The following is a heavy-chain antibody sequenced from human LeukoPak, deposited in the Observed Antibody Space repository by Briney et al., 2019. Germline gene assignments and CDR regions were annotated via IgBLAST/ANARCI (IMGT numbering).Heavy chain of an antibody. D-gene: IGHD6-13*01. V-gene: IGHV3-30*03. CDR2: ISLDGRNK. Sequence: PGRSLRLSCAASGFTFSSYGMHWVRQAPGKGLEWVAVISLDGRNKYYEDSVKGRFTISRDNSKNTLYLQMNSLKTEDTAVYYCTRGDGSWYDYWGQGTLVTVSS. J-gene: IGHJ4*02. CDR3: TRGDGSWYDY. CDR1: GFTFSSYG.